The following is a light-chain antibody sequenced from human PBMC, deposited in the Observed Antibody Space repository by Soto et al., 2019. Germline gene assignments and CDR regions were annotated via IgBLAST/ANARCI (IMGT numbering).Light chain of an antibody. CDR3: CSYAGNLWV. V-gene: IGLV2-11*01. CDR1: SSDAGRYHY. Sequence: QSALTQPRSVSGSPGQSVTISCTGTSSDAGRYHYVSWYRHHPGKAPKLIIYDVSERPSGVPDRFSGSKSGNTASLTISGLQAEDEADYYCCSYAGNLWVFGGGTKVTVL. CDR2: DVS. J-gene: IGLJ3*02.